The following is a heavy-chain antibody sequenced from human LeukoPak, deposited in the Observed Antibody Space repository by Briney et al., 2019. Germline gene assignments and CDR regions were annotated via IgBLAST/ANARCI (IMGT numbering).Heavy chain of an antibody. CDR3: ARGPPLYDILTGYYFDYYYYMDV. CDR1: GYTFTSYD. V-gene: IGHV1-8*01. CDR2: MNPNSGNT. Sequence: GASVKVSCKASGYTFTSYDINWVRQATGQGLEWMGWMNPNSGNTGYAQKFQGRVTMTRNTSISTAYMELSSLRSEDTAVYYCARGPPLYDILTGYYFDYYYYMDVWGKGTTVTISS. D-gene: IGHD3-9*01. J-gene: IGHJ6*03.